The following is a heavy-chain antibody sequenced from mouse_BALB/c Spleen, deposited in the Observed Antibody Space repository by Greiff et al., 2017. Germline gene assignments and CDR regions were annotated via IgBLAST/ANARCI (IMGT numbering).Heavy chain of an antibody. V-gene: IGHV1-9*01. J-gene: IGHJ3*01. D-gene: IGHD2-4*01. CDR1: GYTFSSYW. CDR3: RRYDDYDGAWFAY. CDR2: IFPGSGST. Sequence: QVQLQQSGAELMKPGASVKISCKATGYTFSSYWIEWVKQRPGHGLEWIGEIFPGSGSTNYNEKFKGKATFTADTSSNTVYMQLSRLTSEDSAVYYCRRYDDYDGAWFAYWGQGTLVTVSA.